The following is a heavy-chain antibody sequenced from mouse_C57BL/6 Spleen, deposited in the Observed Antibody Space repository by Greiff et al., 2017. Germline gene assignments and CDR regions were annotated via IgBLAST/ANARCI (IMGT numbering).Heavy chain of an antibody. J-gene: IGHJ2*01. CDR1: GYSFTGYY. D-gene: IGHD2-3*01. CDR3: ARSNDGYYLDY. Sequence: EVQLQQSGPELVKPGASVKISCKASGYSFTGYYMNWVKQSPEKSLEWIGEMNPSTGGTTYNQKFKAKATLTVDKSSSTAYMQLKSLTSEDSAVYYCARSNDGYYLDYWGQGTTLTVSS. V-gene: IGHV1-42*01. CDR2: MNPSTGGT.